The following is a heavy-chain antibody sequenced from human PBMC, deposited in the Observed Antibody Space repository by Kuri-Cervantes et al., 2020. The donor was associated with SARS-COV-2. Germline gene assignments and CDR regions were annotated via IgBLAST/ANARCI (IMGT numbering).Heavy chain of an antibody. J-gene: IGHJ4*02. CDR3: ARGRYTNSWYYFDY. CDR1: GFTVSGNY. V-gene: IGHV3-53*01. Sequence: GESLKISCVASGFTVSGNYMTLVRLAPGKGLDWVSILYSGGSAVYADSVKGRFTISRDNSKNTLFLQMNSLRVEDTAVYYCARGRYTNSWYYFDYWGQGTLVTVSS. D-gene: IGHD6-13*01. CDR2: LYSGGSA.